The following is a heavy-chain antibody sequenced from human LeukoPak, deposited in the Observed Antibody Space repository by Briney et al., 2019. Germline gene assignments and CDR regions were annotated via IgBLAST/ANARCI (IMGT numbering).Heavy chain of an antibody. V-gene: IGHV3-30*02. J-gene: IGHJ4*02. Sequence: GGSLRLSCVASGITFGSSSMHWVRQAPGKGLEWLAFIRFDGSTKYYADSVKGRFTVSRDNSKSTLYLQMNSLRAEDTAVYYCAQPDFWGQGTLVTVSS. CDR3: AQPDF. CDR2: IRFDGSTK. CDR1: GITFGSSS.